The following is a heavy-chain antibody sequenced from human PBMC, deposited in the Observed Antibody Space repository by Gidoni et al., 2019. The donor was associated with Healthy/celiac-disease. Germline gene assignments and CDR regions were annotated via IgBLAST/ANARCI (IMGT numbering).Heavy chain of an antibody. CDR1: GYTFTGYY. V-gene: IGHV1-2*02. J-gene: IGHJ5*02. CDR2: INPNSGGT. D-gene: IGHD1-1*01. CDR3: ARVTTGTTIIGFDP. Sequence: QVQLVQSGAEVKKPGASVKVSCTAAGYTFTGYYMHWVRQAPGQGLEWMGWINPNSGGTNYAQKFQGRVTMTRDTSISTAYMELSRLRSDDTAVYYCARVTTGTTIIGFDPWGQGTLVTVSS.